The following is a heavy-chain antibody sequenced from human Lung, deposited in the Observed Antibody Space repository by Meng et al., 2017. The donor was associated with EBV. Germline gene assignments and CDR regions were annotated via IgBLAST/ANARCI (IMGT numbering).Heavy chain of an antibody. J-gene: IGHJ4*02. CDR1: GYTFTSYA. Sequence: QVQLVQSGSELKQPGXSVKVSSRPSGYTFTSYAINWVRQAPGQGPDWMGWIDPNTGNPTYDQGFTGRFVFSLDTSVSTAYLQINSLRADDTAVYYCARDSPLDGYLLLDYWGQGTLVTVSS. V-gene: IGHV7-4-1*02. CDR3: ARDSPLDGYLLLDY. D-gene: IGHD5-24*01. CDR2: IDPNTGNP.